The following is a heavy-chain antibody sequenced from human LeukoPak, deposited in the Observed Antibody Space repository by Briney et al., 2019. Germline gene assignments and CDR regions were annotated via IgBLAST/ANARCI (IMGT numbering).Heavy chain of an antibody. CDR2: ISWNSGSI. Sequence: GGSLRLSCAASGFTFDDYAMHWVRQAPGKSLEWVSGISWNSGSIGYADSVKGRFTISRDNAKNSLYLQMNSLRAEDTALYYCAKGPNYCSSTSCYPPPFDYWGQGTLVTVSS. J-gene: IGHJ4*02. CDR3: AKGPNYCSSTSCYPPPFDY. V-gene: IGHV3-9*01. D-gene: IGHD2-2*01. CDR1: GFTFDDYA.